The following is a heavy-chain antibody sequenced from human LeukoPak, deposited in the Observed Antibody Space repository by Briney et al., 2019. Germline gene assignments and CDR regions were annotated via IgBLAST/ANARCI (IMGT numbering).Heavy chain of an antibody. V-gene: IGHV4-38-2*02. Sequence: SETLSLTCTVSGYSISSGYYWGWIRQPPGKGLEWIGSIYHSGSIYYNPSLKSRVTISVDTSKDQFSLKLSSVTAADTAVYYCARKVIRPGQGRSQQLVAWGQGTLVTVSS. CDR2: IYHSGSI. J-gene: IGHJ5*02. CDR1: GYSISSGYY. D-gene: IGHD6-13*01. CDR3: ARKVIRPGQGRSQQLVA.